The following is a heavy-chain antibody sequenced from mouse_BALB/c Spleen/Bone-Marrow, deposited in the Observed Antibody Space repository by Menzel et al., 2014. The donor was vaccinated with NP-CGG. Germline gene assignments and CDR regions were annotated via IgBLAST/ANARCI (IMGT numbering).Heavy chain of an antibody. V-gene: IGHV1-52*01. CDR1: GYTFTSYW. CDR2: IDPYDSET. CDR3: ARGRDYDVFSY. Sequence: QVQLKQSGAELVRPGASVKLSCKASGYTFTSYWVNWVKQRPEQGLEWIGRIDPYDSETHYNQKFKDKAILTVDKSSSTAYMQLSSLTSEDSAVYYCARGRDYDVFSYGGQGALVTVSA. D-gene: IGHD2-4*01. J-gene: IGHJ3*01.